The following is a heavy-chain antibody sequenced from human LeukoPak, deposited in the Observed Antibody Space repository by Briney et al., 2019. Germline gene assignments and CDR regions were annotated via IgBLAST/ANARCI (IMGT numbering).Heavy chain of an antibody. J-gene: IGHJ6*02. Sequence: GGSLRLSCAASGFTFSSYAMSWVRQAPGKGLEWVSAISGSGGSTYYAGSVKGRFTISRDNSKNTLYLQMNSLRAEDTAVSYCARDLLRYFDWSEIQNGMDVWGQGTTVTVSS. CDR3: ARDLLRYFDWSEIQNGMDV. V-gene: IGHV3-23*01. D-gene: IGHD3-9*01. CDR2: ISGSGGST. CDR1: GFTFSSYA.